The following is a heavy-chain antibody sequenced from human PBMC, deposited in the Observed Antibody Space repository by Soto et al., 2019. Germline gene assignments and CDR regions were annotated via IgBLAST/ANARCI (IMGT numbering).Heavy chain of an antibody. CDR2: INHSGST. V-gene: IGHV4-34*01. D-gene: IGHD2-21*02. CDR3: ARVERRVVVTAIQYLQH. Sequence: SETLSLTCAVYGGSFSGYYWSWIRQPPGKGLEWIGEINHSGSTNYNPSLKSRVTISVDTSKNQFSLKLSSVTAADTAVYYCARVERRVVVTAIQYLQHWGQGTLVTVSS. CDR1: GGSFSGYY. J-gene: IGHJ1*01.